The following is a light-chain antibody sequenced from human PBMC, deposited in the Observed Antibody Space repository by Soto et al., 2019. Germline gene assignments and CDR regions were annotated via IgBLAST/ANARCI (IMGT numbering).Light chain of an antibody. Sequence: QAVLTQPASVSGSPGQSISISCTGTSSDVGGYNYVSWYQQHPGKAPKLMIYEVNSRPSGVPDRFSGSKSGNTASLTVSGLQAEDEADYYCISYAGTAYVFGTGTKVTVL. CDR3: ISYAGTAYV. V-gene: IGLV2-8*01. CDR2: EVN. CDR1: SSDVGGYNY. J-gene: IGLJ1*01.